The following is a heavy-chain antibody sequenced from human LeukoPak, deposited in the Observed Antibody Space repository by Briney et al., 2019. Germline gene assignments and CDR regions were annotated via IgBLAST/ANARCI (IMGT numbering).Heavy chain of an antibody. CDR3: ARAPYYYDSSGYYWGYYYYMDV. D-gene: IGHD3-22*01. CDR2: ISAYNGNT. CDR1: GYTFTSYG. V-gene: IGHV1-18*01. J-gene: IGHJ6*03. Sequence: ASVKVSCKASGYTFTSYGISWVRQAPGQGREWMGWISAYNGNTNYVRKLQGRVTMTTDTSTSTAYMELRSLRSDDTAVYYCARAPYYYDSSGYYWGYYYYMDVWGKGTTVTVSS.